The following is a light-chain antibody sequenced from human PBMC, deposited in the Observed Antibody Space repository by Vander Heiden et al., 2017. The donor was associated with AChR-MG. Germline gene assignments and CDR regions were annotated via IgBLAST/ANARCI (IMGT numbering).Light chain of an antibody. Sequence: DIQMTQSPSTLSASVGDRVTISCRASQSISSWLAWYQQKPGKAPKLLINKASSLESGVPSRFSGSGSGTEFTLTISSLQPDDFAKYYCQQDKNLWTFGQGTKVEIK. V-gene: IGKV1-5*03. J-gene: IGKJ1*01. CDR3: QQDKNLWT. CDR1: QSISSW. CDR2: KAS.